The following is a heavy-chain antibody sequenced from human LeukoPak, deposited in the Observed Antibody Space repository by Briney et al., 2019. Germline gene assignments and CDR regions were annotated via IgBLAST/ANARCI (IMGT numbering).Heavy chain of an antibody. CDR3: AKDRHYYDPFDI. CDR1: GFTFTSYG. D-gene: IGHD3-10*01. CDR2: ISSSGGGT. J-gene: IGHJ3*02. Sequence: GGSLRLSCAASGFTFTSYGMSWVRQAPGKGLEGVSSISSSGGGTCYTDSVKGRFTISRDNSKNTLYLQMNSLRAEDTAVYYCAKDRHYYDPFDIWGQGTMVTVSS. V-gene: IGHV3-23*01.